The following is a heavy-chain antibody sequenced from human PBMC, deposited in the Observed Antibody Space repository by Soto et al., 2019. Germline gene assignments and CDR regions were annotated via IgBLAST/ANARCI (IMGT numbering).Heavy chain of an antibody. V-gene: IGHV4-31*03. Sequence: LSLTCSVSGGSINSGGYHWTWIRQHPEKGLEWIGYIYYRGNTYYNLSLQSRITISLDTSNSQFSLKLTSVTAADTAMYFCARAERFPRSWFDTWGQGTQVTVSS. D-gene: IGHD3-10*01. CDR2: IYYRGNT. CDR1: GGSINSGGYH. J-gene: IGHJ5*02. CDR3: ARAERFPRSWFDT.